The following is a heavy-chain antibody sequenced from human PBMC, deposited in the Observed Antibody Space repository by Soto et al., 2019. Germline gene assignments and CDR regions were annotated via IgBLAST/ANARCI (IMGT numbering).Heavy chain of an antibody. CDR3: ARLIGYSGYLRGDWFDP. CDR2: IYPGDSDT. Sequence: GDSLKISCKGSGYSFTSYWIGWVRQMPGKGLEWMGIIYPGDSDTRYSPSFQGQVTISADKSISTAYLQCSSLKASDTAMYYCARLIGYSGYLRGDWFDPWGQGTLVTVSS. J-gene: IGHJ5*02. D-gene: IGHD5-12*01. V-gene: IGHV5-51*01. CDR1: GYSFTSYW.